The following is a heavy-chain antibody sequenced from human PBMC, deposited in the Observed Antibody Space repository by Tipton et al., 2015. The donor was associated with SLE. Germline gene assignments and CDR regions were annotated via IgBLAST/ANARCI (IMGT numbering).Heavy chain of an antibody. Sequence: SLRLSCAASGFTFSSYWMSWVRQAPGKGLEWVANIKQDGSEKYYVDSVKGRFTISRDNAKNSLYLQMNCLRAEDTAVYYCARGPAAGNNWFDPWGQGTLVTVSS. D-gene: IGHD6-13*01. CDR2: IKQDGSEK. V-gene: IGHV3-7*01. CDR3: ARGPAAGNNWFDP. J-gene: IGHJ5*02. CDR1: GFTFSSYW.